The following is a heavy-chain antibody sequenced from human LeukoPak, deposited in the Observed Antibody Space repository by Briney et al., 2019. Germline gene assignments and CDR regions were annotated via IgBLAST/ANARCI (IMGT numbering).Heavy chain of an antibody. Sequence: PSETLSLTCTVSGGSISSYYWNWIRQSPGKGLEWIGFIFHTGSTSYNPSLKSRATISLDTSKNQFSLNLSSVTAADTAVYYCARDRRDGYPGTWGQGTLVTVSS. CDR1: GGSISSYY. J-gene: IGHJ5*02. CDR3: ARDRRDGYPGT. D-gene: IGHD5-24*01. CDR2: IFHTGST. V-gene: IGHV4-59*01.